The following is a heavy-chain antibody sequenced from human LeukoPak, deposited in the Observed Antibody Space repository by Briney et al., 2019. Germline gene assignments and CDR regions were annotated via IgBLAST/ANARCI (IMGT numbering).Heavy chain of an antibody. Sequence: GASVKVSCKASGYTFTGYYMHWVRQAPGQGLECMGWINPNSGGTNYAQKFQGRVTMTRDTSISTAYMELSSLRSEDTAVYYCARSLLPYSSSWYNFDYWGQGTLVTVSS. CDR2: INPNSGGT. CDR1: GYTFTGYY. V-gene: IGHV1-2*02. CDR3: ARSLLPYSSSWYNFDY. D-gene: IGHD6-13*01. J-gene: IGHJ4*02.